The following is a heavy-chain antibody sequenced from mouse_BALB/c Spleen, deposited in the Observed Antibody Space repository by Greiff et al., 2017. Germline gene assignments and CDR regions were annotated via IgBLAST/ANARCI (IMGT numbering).Heavy chain of an antibody. J-gene: IGHJ2*01. V-gene: IGHV1S137*01. CDR2: ISTYYGDA. CDR3: ARGRRLDY. CDR1: GYTFTDYA. Sequence: VQLQQSGAELVRPGVSVKISCKGSGYTFTDYAMHWVKQSHAKSLEWIGVISTYYGDASYTQKFKGKATMTVDKSSSTAYMELARLTSEDSAIYYCARGRRLDYWGQGTTLTVSS.